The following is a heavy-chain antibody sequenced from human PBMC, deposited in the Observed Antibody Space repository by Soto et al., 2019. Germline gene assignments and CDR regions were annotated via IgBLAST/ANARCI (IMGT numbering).Heavy chain of an antibody. CDR2: IYYSGST. Sequence: PSETLSLTCTVSGGSISSGGYYWSWIRQHPGKGLEWIAYIYYSGSTYYNPSLKSRVTISVDTSKSQFSLKLSSVTAADTAVYYCARGHYGDYGFDSWGQGTLVTVSS. CDR1: GGSISSGGYY. J-gene: IGHJ4*02. V-gene: IGHV4-31*03. D-gene: IGHD4-17*01. CDR3: ARGHYGDYGFDS.